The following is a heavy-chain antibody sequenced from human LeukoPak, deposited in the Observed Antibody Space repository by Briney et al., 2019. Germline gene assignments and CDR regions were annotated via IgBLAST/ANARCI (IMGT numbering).Heavy chain of an antibody. J-gene: IGHJ3*02. CDR2: IYYSGST. CDR1: GGSISSYY. D-gene: IGHD3-22*01. V-gene: IGHV4-59*01. CDR3: ATFRPYDSSGPTPFDI. Sequence: PSETLSLNCSASGGSISSYYWSWIRQPPGKGLEWIGYIYYSGSTNYNPSLKSRVTISLDTSKNQFSLKLTSVTAADTAVYYCATFRPYDSSGPTPFDIWGQGTMVTVSS.